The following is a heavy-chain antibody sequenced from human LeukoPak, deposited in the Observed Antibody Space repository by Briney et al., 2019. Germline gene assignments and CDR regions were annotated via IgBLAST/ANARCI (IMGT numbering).Heavy chain of an antibody. CDR3: ARRADSSGTYYYYYMDV. D-gene: IGHD3-22*01. Sequence: SVKVSCKASGGTFSSYAISWVRQAPGQGLEWMGGIIPIFGTANYARKFQGRVMITADESTRTAYMELSSLRSEDTAVYYCARRADSSGTYYYYYMDVWGKGTTVTVSS. CDR1: GGTFSSYA. V-gene: IGHV1-69*13. J-gene: IGHJ6*03. CDR2: IIPIFGTA.